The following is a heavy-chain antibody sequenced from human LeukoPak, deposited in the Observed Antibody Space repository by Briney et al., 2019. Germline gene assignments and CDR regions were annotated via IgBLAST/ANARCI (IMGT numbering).Heavy chain of an antibody. CDR1: GGSISSSNW. Sequence: PSETLSLTCAVSGGSISSSNWWSWVRQPPGKGLEWIGEIYHSGSTNYYPSLKSRVTISVDKSKNQFSLKLSSVTAADTAVYYCARSVELRDSGWSPRYYYMDVWGKGTTVTVSS. CDR2: IYHSGST. V-gene: IGHV4-4*02. J-gene: IGHJ6*03. D-gene: IGHD6-19*01. CDR3: ARSVELRDSGWSPRYYYMDV.